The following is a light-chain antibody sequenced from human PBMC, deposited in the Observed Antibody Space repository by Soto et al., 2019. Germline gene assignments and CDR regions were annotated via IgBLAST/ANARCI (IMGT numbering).Light chain of an antibody. V-gene: IGKV1-5*03. CDR2: KAS. CDR3: QQLNSYPTIT. J-gene: IGKJ5*01. Sequence: DIQMTQCASTLSASVGDRVTITCRASQSISSWLAWYQQKPGKAPKLLIYKASSLESGVPSRFSGSGSGTDFTLTISSLQPEDFATYYCQQLNSYPTITFGQGTRLEIK. CDR1: QSISSW.